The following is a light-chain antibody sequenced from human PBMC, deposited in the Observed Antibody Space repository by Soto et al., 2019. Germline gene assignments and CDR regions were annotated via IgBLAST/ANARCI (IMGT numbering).Light chain of an antibody. Sequence: QPVLTQPPSASGTPGQRVTISCSGSSSNIGSNTVHWYRQLPGTAPKLLIYTNYLRPSGVPDRFSGSKSGSSASLAISGLQSEDEADYYCASWDDNLNGPVFGGRTKVTVL. CDR1: SSNIGSNT. CDR2: TNY. CDR3: ASWDDNLNGPV. J-gene: IGLJ2*01. V-gene: IGLV1-44*01.